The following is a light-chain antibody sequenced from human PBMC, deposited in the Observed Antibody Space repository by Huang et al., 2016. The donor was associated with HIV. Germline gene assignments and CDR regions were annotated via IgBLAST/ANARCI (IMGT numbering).Light chain of an antibody. Sequence: DIQMTQSPSSLSASVGDRVTITCRASQGISNSLAWYQQKPGRAPKLLLYAASRVGSGVPSRFSGRGSGTDYTLTISRLQPEDFATYYCQQYFMSPPLTFGGGTKVEIK. CDR3: QQYFMSPPLT. CDR2: AAS. CDR1: QGISNS. J-gene: IGKJ4*01. V-gene: IGKV1-NL1*01.